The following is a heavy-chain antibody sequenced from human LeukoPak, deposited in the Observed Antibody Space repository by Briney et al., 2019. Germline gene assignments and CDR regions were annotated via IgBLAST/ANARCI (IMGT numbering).Heavy chain of an antibody. Sequence: ASVKVSCKASGYTFTSYGISWVRQAPGQGLEWMGWISAYNGNTNYAQKLQGRVTMTTDTSTSTAYMELRSLRSDDTAVYYCARSENYYDSSGYCDYWGQGTLVTVSS. CDR2: ISAYNGNT. CDR1: GYTFTSYG. J-gene: IGHJ4*02. D-gene: IGHD3-22*01. CDR3: ARSENYYDSSGYCDY. V-gene: IGHV1-18*01.